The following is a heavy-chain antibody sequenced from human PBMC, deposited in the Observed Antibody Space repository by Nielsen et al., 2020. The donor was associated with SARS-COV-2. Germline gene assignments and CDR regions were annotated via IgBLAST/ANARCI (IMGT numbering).Heavy chain of an antibody. J-gene: IGHJ4*02. V-gene: IGHV3-23*01. CDR3: AKGRYYYDSSGPAGGKY. D-gene: IGHD3-22*01. CDR2: ISGSGGST. CDR1: GFTFSSYA. Sequence: GESLKISCAASGFTFSSYAMSWVRQAPGKGLEWVSAISGSGGSTYYADSVKGRFTISRDNSKNTLYLQMNSLRAEDTAVYYCAKGRYYYDSSGPAGGKYWGQGTLVTVSS.